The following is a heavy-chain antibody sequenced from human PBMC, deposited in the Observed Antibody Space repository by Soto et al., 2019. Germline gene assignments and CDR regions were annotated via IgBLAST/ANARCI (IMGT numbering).Heavy chain of an antibody. V-gene: IGHV4-39*01. J-gene: IGHJ4*02. CDR1: GGSISSSSYY. Sequence: QLQLQESGPGLVKPSETLSLTCTVSGGSISSSSYYWGWIRQPPGKGLEWIGSIYYSGSTYYNPSLKSRVTISEDTSKNQFSLKLSSVTAADTAVYYCARLIGPTVTTYVWGQGTLVTVSS. CDR3: ARLIGPTVTTYV. CDR2: IYYSGST. D-gene: IGHD4-17*01.